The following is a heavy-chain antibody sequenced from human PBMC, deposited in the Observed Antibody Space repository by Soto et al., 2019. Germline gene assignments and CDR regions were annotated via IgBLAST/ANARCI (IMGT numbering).Heavy chain of an antibody. Sequence: SETLSLTCTVSVDSISRDGSSWSWLRQPPGKGLEWIGYIYHSGATYYNPSLRSRVTTSVDKSKNQFSLSLASVTAADTAVYYCARERSYYFDSWGRGTMVTVSS. J-gene: IGHJ4*01. V-gene: IGHV4-30-2*01. CDR1: VDSISRDGSS. CDR2: IYHSGAT. CDR3: ARERSYYFDS.